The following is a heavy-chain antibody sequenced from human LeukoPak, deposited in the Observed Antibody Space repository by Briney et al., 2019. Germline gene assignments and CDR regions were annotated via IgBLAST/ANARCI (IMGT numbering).Heavy chain of an antibody. J-gene: IGHJ4*02. CDR2: ITNGSNYM. D-gene: IGHD2/OR15-2a*01. CDR3: ARGGSKY. V-gene: IGHV3-21*01. CDR1: GFTFNDYS. Sequence: GGSLRLSCVASGFTFNDYSMIWVRQAPGKGLEWVSSITNGSNYMYYADSVKGRFTISRDNAKNSLYLQMNSLRGEDTAVYYCARGGSKYWGQGTLVTVSS.